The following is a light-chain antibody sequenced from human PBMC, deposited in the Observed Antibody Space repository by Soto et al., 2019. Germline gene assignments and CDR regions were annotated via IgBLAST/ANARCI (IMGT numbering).Light chain of an antibody. J-gene: IGKJ3*01. CDR3: QQRSNWPT. Sequence: EIVLTQSPSTLSLSHGERATLSCRASQSVSSYLAWYQQKPGQAPRLLIYDASNRATGIPARFSGSGSGTDFTLTISSLEPEDFAVYYCQQRSNWPTFGPGTKVDIK. V-gene: IGKV3-11*01. CDR1: QSVSSY. CDR2: DAS.